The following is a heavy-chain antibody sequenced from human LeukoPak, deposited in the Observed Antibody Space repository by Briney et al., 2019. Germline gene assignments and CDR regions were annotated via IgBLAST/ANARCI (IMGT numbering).Heavy chain of an antibody. Sequence: GGSLRLSCAASGFIFRYYAMTWVRQAPGKGLEWVSAISGSGGSTYYADSVKGRFTISRDNSKNTLYLQMNSLRAEDTAVYYCAKSEDNYDINYFDYWGQGTLVTVSS. CDR2: ISGSGGST. CDR3: AKSEDNYDINYFDY. D-gene: IGHD3-22*01. V-gene: IGHV3-23*01. CDR1: GFIFRYYA. J-gene: IGHJ4*02.